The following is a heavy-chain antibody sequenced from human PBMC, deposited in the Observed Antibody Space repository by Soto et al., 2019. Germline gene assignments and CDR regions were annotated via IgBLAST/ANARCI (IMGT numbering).Heavy chain of an antibody. D-gene: IGHD3-22*01. CDR1: GGSISSGGYS. V-gene: IGHV4-30-2*01. J-gene: IGHJ4*02. Sequence: SETLSLTCAVSGGSISSGGYSWSWIRQPPGKGLEWIGYIYHSGSTYYNPSLKSRVTISVDRSKNQFSLKLSSVTAADTAVYYCARMTSSGYHKTIDYWGQGTLVTVSS. CDR2: IYHSGST. CDR3: ARMTSSGYHKTIDY.